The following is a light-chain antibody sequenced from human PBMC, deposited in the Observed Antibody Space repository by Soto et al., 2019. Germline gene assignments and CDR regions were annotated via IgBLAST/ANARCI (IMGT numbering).Light chain of an antibody. J-gene: IGLJ2*01. CDR2: QDS. CDR1: KLGDKY. CDR3: HAWDSSTHPANVV. Sequence: SSELTQPPSVSVSPGQTASITCSGDKLGDKYACWYQQKPGQSPFLVIYQDSKRPSGIPERFSGSNSGNTATLTISGTQARDEADCCCHAWDSSTHPANVVFAGGITLTVL. V-gene: IGLV3-1*01.